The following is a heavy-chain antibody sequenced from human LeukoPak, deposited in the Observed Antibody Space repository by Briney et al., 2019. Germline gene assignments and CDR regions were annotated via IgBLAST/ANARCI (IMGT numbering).Heavy chain of an antibody. Sequence: GGSLRLSCAASGFTFSHARMNWVRQAPGKGLEWVGRIKSKTDGGTTDYAAPVKGRFTISRDDSKNTLYLQMNSLKTEDTAVYYCTTDKSGYCSSTSCYGAFDIWGQGTMVTVPS. V-gene: IGHV3-15*01. CDR1: GFTFSHAR. CDR3: TTDKSGYCSSTSCYGAFDI. J-gene: IGHJ3*02. CDR2: IKSKTDGGTT. D-gene: IGHD2-2*01.